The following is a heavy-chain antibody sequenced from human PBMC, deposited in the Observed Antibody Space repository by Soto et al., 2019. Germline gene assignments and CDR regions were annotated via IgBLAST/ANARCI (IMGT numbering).Heavy chain of an antibody. D-gene: IGHD3-22*01. CDR3: ARGGLGGGYQNWYFDL. Sequence: GASVKVSCKASGYTFTSYGISWVRHAPGQGLEWMGWISAYNGNTNYAQKLQGRVTMTTDTSTSTAYMELRSLRSDDTAVYYCARGGLGGGYQNWYFDLWGRGTLVTVSS. J-gene: IGHJ2*01. CDR1: GYTFTSYG. CDR2: ISAYNGNT. V-gene: IGHV1-18*01.